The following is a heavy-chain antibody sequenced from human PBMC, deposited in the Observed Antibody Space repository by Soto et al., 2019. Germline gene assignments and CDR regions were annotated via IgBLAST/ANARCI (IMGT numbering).Heavy chain of an antibody. D-gene: IGHD6-13*01. J-gene: IGHJ6*02. CDR1: EGTIIGHY. CDR3: ARWAYSSSWPSDNYGMDV. CDR2: IYYSGST. Sequence: SETLCLRNSVAEGTIIGHYWRWIRQTPGKGLEWIGYIYYSGSTNYNPSLKSRVTISVDTSKHQFSLKLTSVTAADTAVYYCARWAYSSSWPSDNYGMDVWGQGTTVTVSS. V-gene: IGHV4-59*08.